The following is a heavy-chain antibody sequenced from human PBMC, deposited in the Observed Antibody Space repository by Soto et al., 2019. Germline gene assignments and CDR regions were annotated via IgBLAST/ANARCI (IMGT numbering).Heavy chain of an antibody. CDR1: GFTFDNYW. J-gene: IGHJ4*02. Sequence: EVQLVESGGGLVQPGGSLRLSCAASGFTFDNYWMHWVRQAPGKGLVWVSRISSDGSSTAYADSVKGRFTISRDNAKHTMYLQMHKLRAEDAAVYYCARDRSLWSRDYWGQGTLVTVSS. CDR2: ISSDGSST. V-gene: IGHV3-74*01. CDR3: ARDRSLWSRDY. D-gene: IGHD3-16*02.